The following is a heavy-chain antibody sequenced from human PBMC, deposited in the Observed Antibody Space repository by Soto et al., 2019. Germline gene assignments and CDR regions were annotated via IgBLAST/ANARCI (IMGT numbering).Heavy chain of an antibody. V-gene: IGHV4-34*01. CDR2: INHSGST. Sequence: QVQLQQWGAGLLKPSETLSLTCAVYGGSFSGYYWSWIRQPPGKGLEWIGEINHSGSTNYNPSLKSRVSISVDTSKNQFSLKLSSVTAADPAVYYCATTRRCSYGLLDYWGQGTLVTVSS. J-gene: IGHJ4*02. CDR3: ATTRRCSYGLLDY. CDR1: GGSFSGYY. D-gene: IGHD5-18*01.